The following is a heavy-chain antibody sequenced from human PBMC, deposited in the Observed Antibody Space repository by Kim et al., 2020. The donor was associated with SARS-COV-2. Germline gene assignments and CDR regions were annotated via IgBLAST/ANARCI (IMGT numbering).Heavy chain of an antibody. J-gene: IGHJ4*02. V-gene: IGHV3-7*01. CDR3: ARYARIPDF. CDR2: GTEE. D-gene: IGHD2-2*01. Sequence: GTEENNLATVKSRFTDSRDNAKNVLYLQMNSLRVEDTAMYYCARYARIPDFWGQGTLVTVSS.